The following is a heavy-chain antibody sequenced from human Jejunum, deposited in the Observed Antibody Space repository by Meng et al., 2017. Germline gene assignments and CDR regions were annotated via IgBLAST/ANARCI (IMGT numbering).Heavy chain of an antibody. CDR2: IYWDDDK. D-gene: IGHD6-13*01. V-gene: IGHV2-5*02. CDR1: GFSLSTGGVG. Sequence: QIPLKESGPPLVKPTQTLTLTCTFSGFSLSTGGVGVGWLRQPPGKALECLALIYWDDDKRYNPSLKNRLTITKDTSKNQVVLTMTNVDPVDTATYYCAHRLAYSSNYNVGWFDPWGQGTLVTVSS. CDR3: AHRLAYSSNYNVGWFDP. J-gene: IGHJ5*02.